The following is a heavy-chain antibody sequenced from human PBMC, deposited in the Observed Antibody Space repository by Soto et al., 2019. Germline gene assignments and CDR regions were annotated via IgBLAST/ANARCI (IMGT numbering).Heavy chain of an antibody. CDR1: GYTFTSYD. D-gene: IGHD3-10*01. V-gene: IGHV1-8*01. Sequence: QVQLVQSGAEVKKPGASVKVSCKASGYTFTSYDISWVRQATGQGLEWMGWMNPNNGNTDYAPKFQGRVTMTMNTSIGTAYMELSSPRSEDTAVYYCARSPRNYYALGSYSYFRHWGQGTLVTVSS. CDR2: MNPNNGNT. J-gene: IGHJ1*01. CDR3: ARSPRNYYALGSYSYFRH.